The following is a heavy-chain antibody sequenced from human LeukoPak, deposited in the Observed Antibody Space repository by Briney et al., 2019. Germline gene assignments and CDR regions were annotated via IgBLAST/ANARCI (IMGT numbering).Heavy chain of an antibody. V-gene: IGHV3-30*01. CDR2: KSHDGNKE. CDR3: ARDQFYCGGGNRSLGYSMDV. J-gene: IGHJ6*03. Sequence: PGGSLRLSCAVSGFTFNNYAMHSVRQAPGRELEWVAIKSHDGNKEYYPDSVKGRFTISRDNSINALYIQMNSLRPEDSAIYYCARDQFYCGGGNRSLGYSMDVWGKGTPVTVSS. CDR1: GFTFNNYA. D-gene: IGHD2-21*01.